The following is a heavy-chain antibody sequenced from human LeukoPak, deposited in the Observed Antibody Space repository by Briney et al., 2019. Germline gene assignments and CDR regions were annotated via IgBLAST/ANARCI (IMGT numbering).Heavy chain of an antibody. D-gene: IGHD6-13*01. Sequence: ASVKVSCKASGYTFTSYGISWVRQAPGQGLEWMGWISAYNGNTNYAQKLQGRVTMTTDTSTSTAYMELRSLRSDDTAVYYCAKGIATSYYYGMDVWGQGTTVTVSS. J-gene: IGHJ6*02. CDR1: GYTFTSYG. CDR2: ISAYNGNT. V-gene: IGHV1-18*01. CDR3: AKGIATSYYYGMDV.